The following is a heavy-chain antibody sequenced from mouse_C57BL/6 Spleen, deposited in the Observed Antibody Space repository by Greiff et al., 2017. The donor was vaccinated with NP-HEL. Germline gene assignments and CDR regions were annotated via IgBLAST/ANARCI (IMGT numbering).Heavy chain of an antibody. CDR2: INPSSGYT. Sequence: QVQLQQSGAELARPGASVKMSCKASGYTFTSYTMHWVKQRPGQGLEWIGYINPSSGYTKYNQKFKDKATLTADKSSSPAYMQLSSLTSEDSAVYYCARDGNSSWFAYWGQGTLVTVSA. D-gene: IGHD2-1*01. CDR3: ARDGNSSWFAY. CDR1: GYTFTSYT. J-gene: IGHJ3*01. V-gene: IGHV1-4*01.